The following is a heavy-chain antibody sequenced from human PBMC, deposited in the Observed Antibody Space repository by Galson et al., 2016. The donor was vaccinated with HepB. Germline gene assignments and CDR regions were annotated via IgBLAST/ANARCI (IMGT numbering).Heavy chain of an antibody. CDR1: GFTFSNAW. Sequence: SLRLSCAVSGFTFSNAWMSWVRQAPGKGLEWVGRIKSNPDGGTTDYAAPVKGRFIISRVDSKNTLYLQMNSLKTKDTAVYYCTKTARLRGVPMDYWGQGTLVTVSS. CDR2: IKSNPDGGTT. J-gene: IGHJ4*02. D-gene: IGHD3-10*01. CDR3: TKTARLRGVPMDY. V-gene: IGHV3-15*01.